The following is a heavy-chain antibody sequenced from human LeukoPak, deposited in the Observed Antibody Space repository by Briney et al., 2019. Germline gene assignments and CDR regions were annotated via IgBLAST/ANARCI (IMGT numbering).Heavy chain of an antibody. CDR2: TSGSGGRT. CDR1: GFTFSSYA. V-gene: IGHV3-23*01. D-gene: IGHD5-24*01. Sequence: GGSLRLSCTASGFTFSSYAMNWVRQAPGKGLEWVSATSGSGGRTYYADSVKGRFTISRDNSNNTLYLQMNSLRADDTAVYYCTNPNHSRNSCNLAYWGQGTRVTVTS. CDR3: TNPNHSRNSCNLAY. J-gene: IGHJ4*02.